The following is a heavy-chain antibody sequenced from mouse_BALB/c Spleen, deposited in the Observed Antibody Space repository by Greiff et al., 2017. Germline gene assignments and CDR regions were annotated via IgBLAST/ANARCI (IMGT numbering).Heavy chain of an antibody. CDR3: TREDYDGYYYAMDY. J-gene: IGHJ4*01. D-gene: IGHD2-4*01. CDR2: ISSGSSTI. Sequence: EVQRVESGGGLVQPGGSRKLSCAASGFAFSSFGMHWVRQAPEKGLEWVAYISSGSSTIYYPDSVKGRFTISRDNAKNTLYLQMSSLKSEDTAMYYCTREDYDGYYYAMDYWGQGTSVTVSS. CDR1: GFAFSSFG. V-gene: IGHV5-17*02.